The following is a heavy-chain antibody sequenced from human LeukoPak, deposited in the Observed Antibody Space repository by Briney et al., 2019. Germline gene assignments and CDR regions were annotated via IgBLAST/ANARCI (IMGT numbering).Heavy chain of an antibody. D-gene: IGHD3-22*01. J-gene: IGHJ4*02. CDR2: INPNSGGT. CDR1: GYTFTGYY. CDR3: ARGNYYDSSGCLDY. Sequence: ASVKVSCKASGYTFTGYYMHWVRQAPGQGLEWMGWINPNSGGTNYAQKFQGRVTMTRDMSTSTVYMELSSLRSEDTAVYYCARGNYYDSSGCLDYWGQGTLVTVSS. V-gene: IGHV1-2*02.